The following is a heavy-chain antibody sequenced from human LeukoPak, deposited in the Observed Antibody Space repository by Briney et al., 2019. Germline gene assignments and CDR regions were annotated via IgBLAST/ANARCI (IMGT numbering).Heavy chain of an antibody. CDR3: ARGAWATRLGS. V-gene: IGHV4-34*01. Sequence: KPSETLSLTCAVYGESLNSYYWSWVRHPPGEGLEWIGEIYESGTTEYNPSLKSRVTISMVPSKQQFSLSLSSVTAADTAVYYCARGAWATRLGSWGLGTPVIVSS. CDR1: GESLNSYY. J-gene: IGHJ4*02. D-gene: IGHD2-15*01. CDR2: IYESGTT.